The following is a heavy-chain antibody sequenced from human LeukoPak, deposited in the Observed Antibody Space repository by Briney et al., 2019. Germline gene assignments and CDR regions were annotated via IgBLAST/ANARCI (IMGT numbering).Heavy chain of an antibody. CDR2: IIPIFGTA. V-gene: IGHV1-69*13. CDR3: ARELHSPYHDILTRLNWFDP. Sequence: GASVKVSCKASGGTFSSYAISWVRQAPGQGLEWMGGIIPIFGTANYAQKFQGRVTITADESTSTAYMELSSLRSEDTAVYYCARELHSPYHDILTRLNWFDPWGQGTLVTVSS. CDR1: GGTFSSYA. J-gene: IGHJ5*02. D-gene: IGHD3-9*01.